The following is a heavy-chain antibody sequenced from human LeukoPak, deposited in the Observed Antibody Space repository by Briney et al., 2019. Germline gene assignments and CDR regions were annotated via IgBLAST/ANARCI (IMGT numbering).Heavy chain of an antibody. CDR1: GGSISSGGYY. D-gene: IGHD3-3*01. Sequence: SETLSLTCTVSGGSISSGGYYWSWIRQHQGKGLEWIGYIYYSGSTSYNPSLKSRATISVDTSKNQFSLKLNSVTAADTAVYYCARDWSLDYWGQGTLVTVSS. CDR3: ARDWSLDY. V-gene: IGHV4-31*03. CDR2: IYYSGST. J-gene: IGHJ4*02.